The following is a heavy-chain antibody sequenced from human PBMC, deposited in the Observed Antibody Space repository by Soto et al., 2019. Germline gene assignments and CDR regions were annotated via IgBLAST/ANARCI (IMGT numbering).Heavy chain of an antibody. CDR2: IIPFANIA. CDR1: GGSFNSYT. CDR3: ARDKAVINAAIGMAY. J-gene: IGHJ4*02. Sequence: QVQLVQSGAEVKKPGSSVKVSCKASGGSFNSYTFNWVRQAPGQGLEWMGRIIPFANIANYAQAFQDTVTISADTSATTVYMELRSLTSDDTAVYYCARDKAVINAAIGMAYWGQGTLVTVSS. D-gene: IGHD6-13*01. V-gene: IGHV1-69*08.